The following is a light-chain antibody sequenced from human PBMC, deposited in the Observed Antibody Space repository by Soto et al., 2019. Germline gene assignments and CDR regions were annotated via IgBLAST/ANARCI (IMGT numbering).Light chain of an antibody. CDR3: QQYNNWPLT. J-gene: IGKJ4*01. CDR1: QSVSSN. Sequence: EIVMTQSPVTLSVSPGERATLSCRASQSVSSNLAWYQQKPGQAPRLLIYGASTRATGIPASFSGSGSGTEFTLTISSLQSEDFAVYYCQQYNNWPLTFGGGTKVEIK. V-gene: IGKV3-15*01. CDR2: GAS.